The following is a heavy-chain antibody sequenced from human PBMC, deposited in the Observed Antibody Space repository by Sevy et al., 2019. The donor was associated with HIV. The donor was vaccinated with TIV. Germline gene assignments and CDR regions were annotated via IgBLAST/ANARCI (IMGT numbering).Heavy chain of an antibody. CDR1: GFTFGNYA. CDR3: ASEAAEGPYSSSWYSNWYDP. V-gene: IGHV3-30*04. D-gene: IGHD6-13*01. CDR2: ISYDGSNK. J-gene: IGHJ5*02. Sequence: GGSLRLSCAASGFTFGNYAMHWVRQAPGKGLEWVAVISYDGSNKYYADSVKGRSTISRDNSKNTLFLQMKSLRAEDTAIYYCASEAAEGPYSSSWYSNWYDPWGQGTLVTVFS.